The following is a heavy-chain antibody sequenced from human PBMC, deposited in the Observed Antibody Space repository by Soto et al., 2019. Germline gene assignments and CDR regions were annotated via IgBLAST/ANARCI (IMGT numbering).Heavy chain of an antibody. D-gene: IGHD3-16*01. CDR2: INGDGSST. V-gene: IGHV3-74*01. CDR3: ARGPESVMEEVVWLDP. J-gene: IGHJ5*02. Sequence: QPGGSLRLSCVASGFPFGGYWMHWVRQAPGKGLVWVSRINGDGSSTDYADSVKGRFTISRDNAKNILYLQVKSLRAEDTAVYYYARGPESVMEEVVWLDPWGHGTQVTVSS. CDR1: GFPFGGYW.